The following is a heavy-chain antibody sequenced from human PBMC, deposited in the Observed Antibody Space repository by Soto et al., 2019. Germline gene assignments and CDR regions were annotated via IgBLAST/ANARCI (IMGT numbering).Heavy chain of an antibody. CDR2: IYPGDSDT. Sequence: GESLKISCKGSGYSFTNYWIGWVRQMPGKGPEWMGIIYPGDSDTKYNPSFQGQVTISADKSITTTYLQWSSLKASDTAIYYCAASIFYYGMDVWGQGTTVTVSS. CDR3: AASIFYYGMDV. J-gene: IGHJ6*02. V-gene: IGHV5-51*01. CDR1: GYSFTNYW.